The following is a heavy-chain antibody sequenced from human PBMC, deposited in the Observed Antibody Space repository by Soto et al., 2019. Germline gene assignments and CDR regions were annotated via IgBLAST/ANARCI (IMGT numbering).Heavy chain of an antibody. Sequence: ASVKVSCKASGYTFTSYGISWVRQAPGQGLEWMGIINPSGGSTSYAQKFQGRVTMTRDTSTSTVYMELSSLRSEDTAVYYCARAEVSDIVVVPAAIPGGYWGQGTLVTVSS. D-gene: IGHD2-2*01. CDR3: ARAEVSDIVVVPAAIPGGY. CDR2: INPSGGST. J-gene: IGHJ4*02. CDR1: GYTFTSYG. V-gene: IGHV1-46*03.